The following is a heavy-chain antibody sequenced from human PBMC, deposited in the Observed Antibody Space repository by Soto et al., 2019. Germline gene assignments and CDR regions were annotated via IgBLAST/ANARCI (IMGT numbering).Heavy chain of an antibody. CDR2: IYYSGST. D-gene: IGHD5-12*01. CDR1: GGSISSYY. CDR3: ARPEGDGYNYLY. J-gene: IGHJ4*02. V-gene: IGHV4-59*01. Sequence: LSLTCTVSGGSISSYYWSWIRQPPGKGLEWIGYIYYSGSTNYNPSLKSRVTISVDTSKNQFSLKLSSVTAADTAVYYCARPEGDGYNYLYWGQGTLVTVSS.